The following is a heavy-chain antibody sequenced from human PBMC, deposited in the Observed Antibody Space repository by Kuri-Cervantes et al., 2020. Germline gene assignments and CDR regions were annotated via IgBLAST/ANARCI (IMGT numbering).Heavy chain of an antibody. CDR2: IYSGGST. V-gene: IGHV3-53*01. Sequence: GGSLRLSCAASGFTFSSYWMSWVRQAPGKGLEWVSVIYSGGSTDYADSVKGRFTISRDNAKNSLYLQMNSLRAEDTAVYYCARSKPFGESYFDNWGQGTLVTVSS. D-gene: IGHD3-10*01. J-gene: IGHJ4*02. CDR3: ARSKPFGESYFDN. CDR1: GFTFSSYW.